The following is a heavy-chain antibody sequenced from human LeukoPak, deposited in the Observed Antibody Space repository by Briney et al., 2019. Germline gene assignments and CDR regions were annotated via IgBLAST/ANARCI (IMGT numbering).Heavy chain of an antibody. D-gene: IGHD2-2*02. Sequence: PGGSLRLSCAASGFTFSSYWMHWVRQAPGKGLVWVSHINSDGSSTSYVDSVKGRFTISRDNAKNTLYLQMNSLRAEDTAVYYCAKAVVPAAIGGYGMDVWGQGTTVTVSS. CDR3: AKAVVPAAIGGYGMDV. V-gene: IGHV3-74*01. CDR2: INSDGSST. J-gene: IGHJ6*02. CDR1: GFTFSSYW.